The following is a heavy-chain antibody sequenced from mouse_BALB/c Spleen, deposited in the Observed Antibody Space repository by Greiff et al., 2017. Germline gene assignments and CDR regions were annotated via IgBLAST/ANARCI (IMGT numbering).Heavy chain of an antibody. Sequence: EVKLMESGGGLVKPGGSLKLSCAASGFTFSSYAMSWVRQSPEKRLEWVAEISSGGSYTYYPDTVTGRFTISRDNAKNTLYLEMSSLRSEDTAMYYCARDDGYSAWFAYWGQGTLVTVSA. V-gene: IGHV5-9-4*01. CDR1: GFTFSSYA. CDR3: ARDDGYSAWFAY. CDR2: ISSGGSYT. D-gene: IGHD2-3*01. J-gene: IGHJ3*01.